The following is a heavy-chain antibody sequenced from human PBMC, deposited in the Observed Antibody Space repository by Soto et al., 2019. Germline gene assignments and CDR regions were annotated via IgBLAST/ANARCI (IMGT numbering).Heavy chain of an antibody. V-gene: IGHV3-21*06. CDR3: ARDRTNGLYSNDAFDT. Sequence: EAQLVESGGGLVKPGGSLRLSCAASGFTFNIYTMNWVRQAPGKGLEWVSSISSGSTYISYADSVKGRFIISRDNAKNSLYLQMISLGVEDTAVYYCARDRTNGLYSNDAFDTWGQGTMVTVSS. CDR1: GFTFNIYT. D-gene: IGHD4-4*01. CDR2: ISSGSTYI. J-gene: IGHJ3*02.